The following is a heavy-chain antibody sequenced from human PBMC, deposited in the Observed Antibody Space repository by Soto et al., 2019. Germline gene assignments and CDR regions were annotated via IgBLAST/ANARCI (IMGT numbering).Heavy chain of an antibody. CDR3: ARRSSRWYFDY. CDR2: ISGSDGST. Sequence: EVQLLESGGGLVQPGGSLRLSCAASGFTFSSYAMNWVRQAPGKGLEWVSVISGSDGSTYYADSVKGRFTISRDNSKKPLNLQMNSLRAEDTAVYYCARRSSRWYFDYWGQGTLVTVSS. V-gene: IGHV3-23*01. J-gene: IGHJ4*02. D-gene: IGHD6-13*01. CDR1: GFTFSSYA.